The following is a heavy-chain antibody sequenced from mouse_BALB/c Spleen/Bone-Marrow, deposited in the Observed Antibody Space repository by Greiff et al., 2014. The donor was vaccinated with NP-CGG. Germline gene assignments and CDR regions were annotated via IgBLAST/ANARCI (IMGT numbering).Heavy chain of an antibody. D-gene: IGHD1-1*01. Sequence: QVQLQQPGAELVKPGASVKLSCKASGYTFTSYWMHWVKQRPGQGLEWIGEINPSNGRTNYDEKFKSKATLTVDKSSSTAYMQLSSLTSEDSAVYYCARYLHYYGSSYGYFDVWGARTTVTVSS. CDR2: INPSNGRT. V-gene: IGHV1S81*02. CDR1: GYTFTSYW. J-gene: IGHJ1*01. CDR3: ARYLHYYGSSYGYFDV.